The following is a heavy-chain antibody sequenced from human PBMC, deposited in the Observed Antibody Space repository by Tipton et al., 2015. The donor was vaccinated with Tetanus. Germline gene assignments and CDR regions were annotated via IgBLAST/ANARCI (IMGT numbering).Heavy chain of an antibody. CDR3: ARQWQLVYFGS. Sequence: TLSLTCTVSGDSISRVVFYWGWIRQSPGKGLEWIGSIYYTGSTYYNPALESRVTISVDTSKNQFSLDLRSVTAADTAVYYCARQWQLVYFGSWGLGTRVTVSS. CDR1: GDSISRVVFY. CDR2: IYYTGST. D-gene: IGHD6-6*01. J-gene: IGHJ4*02. V-gene: IGHV4-39*01.